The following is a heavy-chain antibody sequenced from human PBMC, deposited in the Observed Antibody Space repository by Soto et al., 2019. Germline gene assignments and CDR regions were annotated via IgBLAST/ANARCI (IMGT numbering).Heavy chain of an antibody. D-gene: IGHD6-19*01. V-gene: IGHV3-23*01. CDR1: GLTFSNYA. CDR3: ARYTAVADPYYFDY. Sequence: QSGGSLRLSCATSGLTFSNYAMSWVRQAPGGGPEWVSSMSGSSSTTYYADSVKGRFTISRDRSKNTLYLQMSSLRAEDTAIYYCARYTAVADPYYFDYWGQGTLVTVSS. J-gene: IGHJ4*02. CDR2: MSGSSSTT.